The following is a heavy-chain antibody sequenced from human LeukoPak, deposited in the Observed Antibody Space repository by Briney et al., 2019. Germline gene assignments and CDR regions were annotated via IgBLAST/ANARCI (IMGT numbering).Heavy chain of an antibody. CDR3: ARDSHGMVRGVMVY. D-gene: IGHD3-10*01. J-gene: IGHJ4*02. CDR1: GYTFTSYG. Sequence: ASVKVSCKASGYTFTSYGISWVRQAPGQGLEGMGWISAYNGNTNYAQKLQGRVTMTTDTFTSTACMELRSLRSDDTAVYYCARDSHGMVRGVMVYWGQGTLVTVSS. CDR2: ISAYNGNT. V-gene: IGHV1-18*01.